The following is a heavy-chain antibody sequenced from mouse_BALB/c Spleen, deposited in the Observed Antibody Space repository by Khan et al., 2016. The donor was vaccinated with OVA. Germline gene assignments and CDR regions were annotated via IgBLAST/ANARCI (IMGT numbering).Heavy chain of an antibody. J-gene: IGHJ4*01. CDR3: TRRMDY. CDR1: GYTFSDYE. CDR2: FDPETGDT. V-gene: IGHV1-15*01. Sequence: QVQLQESGAELVRPGASVTLSCKASGYTFSDYEMHWVKQTPVHGLEWIGTFDPETGDTAYNQKFKGKATLTADKSSSTAYMELRSLTSEDSAVYCGTRRMDYWGQGTSVTVSS.